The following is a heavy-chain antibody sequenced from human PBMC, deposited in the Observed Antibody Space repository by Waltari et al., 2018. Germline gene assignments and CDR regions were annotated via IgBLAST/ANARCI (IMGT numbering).Heavy chain of an antibody. J-gene: IGHJ5*02. D-gene: IGHD2-15*01. CDR2: IYYSGST. Sequence: QVQLQESGPGLVKPSQTLSLTCTVSGGSISSGDYYWSWIRQPPGKGLEWIGYIYYSGSTYYNPSLKSRVTISVDTSKNQFSLKLSSVTAADTAVYYCAREGLGGSSAGNWFDPWGQGTLVTVSS. CDR3: AREGLGGSSAGNWFDP. CDR1: GGSISSGDYY. V-gene: IGHV4-30-4*08.